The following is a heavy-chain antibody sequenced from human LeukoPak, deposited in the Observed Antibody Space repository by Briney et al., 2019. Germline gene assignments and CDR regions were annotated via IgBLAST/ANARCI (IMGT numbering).Heavy chain of an antibody. V-gene: IGHV3-7*01. CDR3: ASGTSGIVGATDYYYGMDV. CDR2: IKPDGSEE. J-gene: IGHJ6*02. D-gene: IGHD1-26*01. CDR1: GFTFNSYW. Sequence: PGGSLRLSCAASGFTFNSYWMSWVRQAPGKGLEWVANIKPDGSEEYYVDSVKDRFTISRDNAKNSLYLQMNSLRAEDTAVYYCASGTSGIVGATDYYYGMDVWGQGTTVTVSS.